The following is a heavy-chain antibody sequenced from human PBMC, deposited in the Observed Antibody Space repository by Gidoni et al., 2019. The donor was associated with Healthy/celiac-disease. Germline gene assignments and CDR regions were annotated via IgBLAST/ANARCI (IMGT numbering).Heavy chain of an antibody. CDR2: ISYDGSNK. CDR1: GFTFSSYA. J-gene: IGHJ6*02. D-gene: IGHD2-2*01. V-gene: IGHV3-30-3*01. Sequence: QVQLVESGGGVVQPGRSLRLSCAASGFTFSSYAMHWVRQAPGKGLEWVAVISYDGSNKYYADSVKGRFTISRDNSKNTLYLQMNSLRAEDTAVYYCARADCSSTSCSLYYYYYGMDVWGQGTTVTVSS. CDR3: ARADCSSTSCSLYYYYYGMDV.